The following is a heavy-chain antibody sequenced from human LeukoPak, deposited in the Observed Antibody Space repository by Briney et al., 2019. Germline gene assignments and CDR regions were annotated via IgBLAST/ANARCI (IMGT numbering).Heavy chain of an antibody. CDR1: GFSFSNWA. CDR3: ARGISNWGNLDY. V-gene: IGHV3-23*01. J-gene: IGHJ4*02. CDR2: FTRNDETT. D-gene: IGHD7-27*01. Sequence: GGSLRLSCAASGFSFSNWAMSWVRQAPGKGLEWVSGFTRNDETTSYAESVKGRCTISRDNSKKTLYLQMSSLRAEDSALYYCARGISNWGNLDYWGQGTLVTVSS.